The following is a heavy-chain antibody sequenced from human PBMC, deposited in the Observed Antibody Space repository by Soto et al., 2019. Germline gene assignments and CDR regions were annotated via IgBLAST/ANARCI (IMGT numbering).Heavy chain of an antibody. CDR1: GFTFSSYS. CDR3: ARATLDGYLYFQH. CDR2: ISSSSSTI. D-gene: IGHD5-12*01. J-gene: IGHJ1*01. V-gene: IGHV3-48*02. Sequence: EVQLVESGGGLVQPGGPLRLSCAASGFTFSSYSMNWVRQAPGKGLEWVSYISSSSSTIYYADSVKGRFTISRDNAKNSRYLQMNSLRDEDTAVYYCARATLDGYLYFQHWGQGTLVTVSS.